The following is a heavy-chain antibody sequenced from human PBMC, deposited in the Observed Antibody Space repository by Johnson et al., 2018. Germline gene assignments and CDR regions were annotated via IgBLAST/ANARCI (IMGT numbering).Heavy chain of an antibody. J-gene: IGHJ3*02. D-gene: IGHD3-3*01. CDR1: GFTFSSYA. Sequence: VQLVQSGGGLGQPGQSXRLSCAASGFTFSSYAMSWVRQAPGKGLEWVSGITGSGDSKYYAASVKGRFTISRDNSKKPLYLQINSLRAEDTAVYYCAKGGVKWGYEDSSDIWGQGTMVTVSS. CDR3: AKGGVKWGYEDSSDI. CDR2: ITGSGDSK. V-gene: IGHV3-23*04.